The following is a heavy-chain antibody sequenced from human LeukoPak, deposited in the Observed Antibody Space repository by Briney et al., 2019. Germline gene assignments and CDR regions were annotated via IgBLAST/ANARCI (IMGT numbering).Heavy chain of an antibody. CDR3: SRPDYSGGSYRY. D-gene: IGHD2-15*01. J-gene: IGHJ4*02. CDR2: IYYSGIT. Sequence: PSENLSLTCTVSGGSISSSSYYWGWIRQPPGKGLEWIGRIYYSGITYYNPSLKSRVTISVDTSKNQFSLKLSSVTAADTAVYYCSRPDYSGGSYRYWGQGTLVTVSS. V-gene: IGHV4-39*01. CDR1: GGSISSSSYY.